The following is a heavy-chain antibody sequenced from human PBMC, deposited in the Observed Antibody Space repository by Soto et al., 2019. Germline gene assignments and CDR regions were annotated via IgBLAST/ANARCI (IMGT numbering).Heavy chain of an antibody. D-gene: IGHD1-26*01. CDR3: ARVQNAGYLGLPYYYYYYMDV. CDR1: GYSFTSYW. J-gene: IGHJ6*03. CDR2: IYPGDSDT. V-gene: IGHV5-51*01. Sequence: PGESLKISCKGSGYSFTSYWIGWVRQMPGKGLEWMGIIYPGDSDTRYSPSFQGQVTISADKSISTAYLQWSSLKASDTAMYYCARVQNAGYLGLPYYYYYYMDVWGKGTTVTVSS.